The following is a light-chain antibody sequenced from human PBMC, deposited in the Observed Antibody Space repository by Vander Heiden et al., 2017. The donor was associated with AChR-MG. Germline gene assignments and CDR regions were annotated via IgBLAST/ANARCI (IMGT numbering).Light chain of an antibody. Sequence: EIVLTQSPGTLSVSPGETATLSCRASQSDSYNSLDWYQQKPGQAPRLLIYGASSRATGIPDRFSGNGYGTEFTLTVTRMEPEDFAVYYCQRYGCSQLYIYGQRTKLEL. CDR1: QSDSYNS. CDR3: QRYGCSQLYI. V-gene: IGKV3-20*01. J-gene: IGKJ2*01. CDR2: GAS.